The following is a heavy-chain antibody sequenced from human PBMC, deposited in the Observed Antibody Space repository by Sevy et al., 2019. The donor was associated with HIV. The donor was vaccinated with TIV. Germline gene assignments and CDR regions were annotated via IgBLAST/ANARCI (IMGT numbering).Heavy chain of an antibody. J-gene: IGHJ4*02. V-gene: IGHV3-30*04. D-gene: IGHD3-22*01. Sequence: GGSLRLSCTASGFTFSSYAMYWVRQAPGKGLEWVAVISIDGNNKDYADSVKGRFTISRDNSKNTLYLQMNSLRAEDTAVYYSASHYYDSTGYYYPLDYWGQGTLVTVSS. CDR1: GFTFSSYA. CDR3: ASHYYDSTGYYYPLDY. CDR2: ISIDGNNK.